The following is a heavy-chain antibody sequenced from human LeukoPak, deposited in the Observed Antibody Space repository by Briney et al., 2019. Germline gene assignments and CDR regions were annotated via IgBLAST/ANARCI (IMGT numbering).Heavy chain of an antibody. CDR1: GGSFSGYY. J-gene: IGHJ4*02. V-gene: IGHV4-34*01. D-gene: IGHD3-10*01. CDR3: ARLLTYGSGSVDDY. Sequence: SETLSLTCAVYGGSFSGYYWSWIRQPSGKGLEWTGEINHSGSTNYNPSLKSRVTISVDTSKNQFSLKLSSVTAADTAVYYCARLLTYGSGSVDDYWGQGTLVTVSS. CDR2: INHSGST.